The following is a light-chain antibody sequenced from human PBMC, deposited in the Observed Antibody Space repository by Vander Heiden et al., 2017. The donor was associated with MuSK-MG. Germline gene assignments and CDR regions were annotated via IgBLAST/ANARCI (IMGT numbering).Light chain of an antibody. J-gene: IGLJ2*01. V-gene: IGLV1-40*01. CDR2: GNS. Sequence: QSVSTQPPSVSGDPVQLVTIPCIGRSFTTRAGCAVHRSLQLPGTPPKLLIYGNSNGPSGVPDRSSGSKSGTSASLASTGLQAEDEADYYCQSYDSSLSAYVVFGGGTKLTVL. CDR3: QSYDSSLSAYVV. CDR1: SFTTRAGCA.